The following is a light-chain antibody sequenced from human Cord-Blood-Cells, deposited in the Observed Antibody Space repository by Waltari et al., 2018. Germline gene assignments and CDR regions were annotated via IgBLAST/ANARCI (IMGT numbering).Light chain of an antibody. CDR3: RSYTSSSTYV. V-gene: IGLV2-14*03. CDR2: DVS. CDR1: SSDVGGYNL. J-gene: IGLJ1*01. Sequence: QSALTQPASVSGSPGQSFTISCPGTSSDVGGYNLVSWYQQHPCKAPKPMIYDVSNRPSGGSKRFSASTSANTASLTSSGLQPEHEANYHCRSYTSSSTYVFVTGTKVTVL.